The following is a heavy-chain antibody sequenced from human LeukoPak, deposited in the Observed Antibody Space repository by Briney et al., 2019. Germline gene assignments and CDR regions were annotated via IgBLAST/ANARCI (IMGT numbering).Heavy chain of an antibody. CDR3: ARDRHYYDTSGYRSYFCDY. CDR1: GFTFSTYS. Sequence: GGSLRLSCAASGFTFSTYSMNWVRQAPGKGLEWISYISSTSSTIYYADSVKGRFTISRDSAKDSLYLQMNSLRDEDTAVYYCARDRHYYDTSGYRSYFCDYWGQGTLVTVSS. V-gene: IGHV3-48*02. CDR2: ISSTSSTI. D-gene: IGHD3-22*01. J-gene: IGHJ4*02.